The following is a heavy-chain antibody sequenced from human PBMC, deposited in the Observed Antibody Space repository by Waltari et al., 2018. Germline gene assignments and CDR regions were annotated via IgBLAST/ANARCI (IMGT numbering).Heavy chain of an antibody. Sequence: QVTLKESGPVLVKPTETLTLTCTVSGFSLSNARMGVSWIRQPPGKALEWLAHIFSNDEKSYSTSLTSRLTISKDTPKSQVVLTMTNMDPVDTATYYCARTIVGATYGVFDYWGQGTLVTVSS. J-gene: IGHJ4*02. D-gene: IGHD1-26*01. CDR1: GFSLSNARMG. V-gene: IGHV2-26*01. CDR2: IFSNDEK. CDR3: ARTIVGATYGVFDY.